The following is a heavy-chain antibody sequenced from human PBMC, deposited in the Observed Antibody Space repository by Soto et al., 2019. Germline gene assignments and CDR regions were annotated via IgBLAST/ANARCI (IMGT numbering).Heavy chain of an antibody. CDR1: GFTFSSYA. V-gene: IGHV3-30-3*01. CDR2: ISYDGSNK. Sequence: GSLRVSCAASGFTFSSYAMHGVRQAPGKGLEWVAVISYDGSNKYYADSVKGRFTISRDNSKNTLYLQMNSLRAEDTAVYYCASSMFRGVIVTYNDMLAWGQALTVNV. D-gene: IGHD3-10*01. CDR3: ASSMFRGVIVTYNDMLA. J-gene: IGHJ6*02.